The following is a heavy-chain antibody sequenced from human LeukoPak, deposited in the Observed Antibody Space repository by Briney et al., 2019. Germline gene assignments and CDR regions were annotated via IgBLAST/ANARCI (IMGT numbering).Heavy chain of an antibody. CDR1: GFTFSTSW. J-gene: IGHJ6*02. CDR2: IKQDGSEK. Sequence: GGSLRLSCAASGFTFSTSWMTWVRQAPGKGLEWVANIKQDGSEKYYVDSVKGRFTISRDNAKNSLYLQMSSLRADDTAAYYCARHYGYYALDVWGRGTTVTVSS. D-gene: IGHD3-16*01. CDR3: ARHYGYYALDV. V-gene: IGHV3-7*01.